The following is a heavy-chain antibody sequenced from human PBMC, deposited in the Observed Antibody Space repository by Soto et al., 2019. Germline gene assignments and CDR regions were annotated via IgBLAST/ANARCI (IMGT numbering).Heavy chain of an antibody. J-gene: IGHJ3*02. Sequence: QVQLVESGGGVVQPGRSLRLSCAASGFTFSSYGMHWGRQAPGKGLEWVAVIWYDGSNKYYADSVKCRFTISRDNSKNTLYLQMNSLRAEDTAVYYCARGSYCSGGSCYYDAFDIWGQGTMVTVSS. V-gene: IGHV3-33*01. D-gene: IGHD2-15*01. CDR1: GFTFSSYG. CDR2: IWYDGSNK. CDR3: ARGSYCSGGSCYYDAFDI.